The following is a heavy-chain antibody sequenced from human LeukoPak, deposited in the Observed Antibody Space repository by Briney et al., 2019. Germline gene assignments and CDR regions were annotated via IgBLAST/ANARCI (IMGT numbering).Heavy chain of an antibody. D-gene: IGHD3-10*01. V-gene: IGHV3-74*01. J-gene: IGHJ6*03. CDR1: GFTFSSYW. Sequence: GGSLRLSCEASGFTFSSYWMHWVRQAPGKGLVRVSRINSDGSSTSYADSVKGRFTNSRDNAKNTLYLQMNSLRAEDKAVYYCARDQVVLPYMDVWGKGTTVTVSS. CDR3: ARDQVVLPYMDV. CDR2: INSDGSST.